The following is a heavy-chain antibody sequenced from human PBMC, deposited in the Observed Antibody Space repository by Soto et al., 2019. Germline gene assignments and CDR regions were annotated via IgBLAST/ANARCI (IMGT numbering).Heavy chain of an antibody. D-gene: IGHD2-8*01. CDR2: ISAYNGNT. Sequence: ASVQVSCQASFYTFHSYGISWVRQAPGQGLEWMGWISAYNGNTNYAQKLQGRVTMTADTSTSTAYMELRSLRSDDTAVYYCARGVVYCTNGVCYYYFEYWGQGNLVTVSS. J-gene: IGHJ4*02. V-gene: IGHV1-18*04. CDR1: FYTFHSYG. CDR3: ARGVVYCTNGVCYYYFEY.